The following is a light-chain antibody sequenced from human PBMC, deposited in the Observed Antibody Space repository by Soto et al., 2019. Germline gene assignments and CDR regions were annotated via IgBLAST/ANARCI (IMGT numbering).Light chain of an antibody. CDR3: QQYGTTPHT. CDR1: QSVSSSF. CDR2: DTS. Sequence: EIVLTQSPATLSLSPGERASLSCEASQSVSSSFLAWYQQKPGLAPRLLIYDTSSRATGIPDRFSGSGSGTDFALTISRLEPDDVAVYYCQQYGTTPHTFGQGIRLEI. V-gene: IGKV3D-20*01. J-gene: IGKJ5*01.